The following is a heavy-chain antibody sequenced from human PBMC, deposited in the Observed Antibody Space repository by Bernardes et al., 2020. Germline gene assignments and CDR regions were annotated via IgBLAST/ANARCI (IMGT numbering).Heavy chain of an antibody. J-gene: IGHJ4*02. CDR3: ARAMATISSYYFDY. Sequence: TLSLPCAISGDSVSSHSAAWNWIRQSPSRGLEWLGRTYYRSKWYNDYAVSVKSRIAINPDTSKNQFSLQLNSVTPEDTAVYYCARAMATISSYYFDYWGQGTLVTVSS. CDR2: TYYRSKWYN. V-gene: IGHV6-1*01. D-gene: IGHD5-12*01. CDR1: GDSVSSHSAA.